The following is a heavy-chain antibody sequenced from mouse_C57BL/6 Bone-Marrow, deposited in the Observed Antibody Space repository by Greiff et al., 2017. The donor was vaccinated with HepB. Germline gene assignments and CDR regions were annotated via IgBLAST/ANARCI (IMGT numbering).Heavy chain of an antibody. D-gene: IGHD2-3*01. CDR3: ARSGGYYVPYAMDY. CDR1: GYSFTGYY. V-gene: IGHV1-42*01. CDR2: INPSTGGT. Sequence: EVQLQQSGPELVKPGASVKISCKASGYSFTGYYMNWVKQSPEKSLEWIGEINPSTGGTTYNQKFKAKATLTVDKSSSTAYMQLKSLTSEDSAVYYCARSGGYYVPYAMDYWGQGTSVTVSS. J-gene: IGHJ4*01.